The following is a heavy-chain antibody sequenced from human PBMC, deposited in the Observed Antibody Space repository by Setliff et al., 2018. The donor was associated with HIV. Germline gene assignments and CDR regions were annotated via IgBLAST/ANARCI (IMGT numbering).Heavy chain of an antibody. CDR1: GYTFTTYG. D-gene: IGHD3-10*01. Sequence: ASVKVSCKPSGYTFTTYGLSWVRQAPGQGLEWMGWINTNTGNPTYAQGFTGRFVFSLDTSVSTAYLQISSLKAEDTAVYYCARGGGRITMVRGVILPDYWGQGTLVTVSS. V-gene: IGHV7-4-1*02. CDR2: INTNTGNP. CDR3: ARGGGRITMVRGVILPDY. J-gene: IGHJ4*02.